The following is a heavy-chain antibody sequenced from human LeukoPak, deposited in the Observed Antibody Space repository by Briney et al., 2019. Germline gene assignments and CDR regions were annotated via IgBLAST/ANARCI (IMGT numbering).Heavy chain of an antibody. D-gene: IGHD2-2*01. CDR2: ISWNSGSI. CDR3: AKGSGVGYQLLFVDYMDV. Sequence: GGSLGLSCAASGFTFDDYAMHWVRQAPGKGLEWVSGISWNSGSIGYADSVKGRFTISRDNAKNSLYLQMNSLRAEDMALYYCAKGSGVGYQLLFVDYMDVWGKGTTVTVSS. V-gene: IGHV3-9*03. J-gene: IGHJ6*03. CDR1: GFTFDDYA.